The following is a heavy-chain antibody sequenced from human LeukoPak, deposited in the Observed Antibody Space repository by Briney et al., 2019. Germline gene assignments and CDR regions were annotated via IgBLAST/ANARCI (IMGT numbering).Heavy chain of an antibody. CDR2: IWYDGSNK. D-gene: IGHD6-13*01. Sequence: GRSLRLSCAASGFTFSSYGMHWVRQAPGKGLEWVAVIWYDGSNKNYADSVKGRFTISRDNSKNTLYVQMNSLRAEDTAVYYCAKDLALYSSGWSVDYWGQGTLVTVSS. J-gene: IGHJ4*02. CDR1: GFTFSSYG. V-gene: IGHV3-33*06. CDR3: AKDLALYSSGWSVDY.